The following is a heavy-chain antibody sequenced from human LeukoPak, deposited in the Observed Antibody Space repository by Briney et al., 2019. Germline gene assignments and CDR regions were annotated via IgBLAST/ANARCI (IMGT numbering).Heavy chain of an antibody. CDR3: AREVAAAGRLSY. Sequence: ASVKVSCKASGYTFTTHSMHWVRQAPGQGPEWMAIINPSGGSTAYAQKFQGRVTTTRDTSTSTVYMELSRLRSDDTAVYYCAREVAAAGRLSYWGQGTLVTVSS. V-gene: IGHV1-46*01. CDR1: GYTFTTHS. CDR2: INPSGGST. J-gene: IGHJ4*02. D-gene: IGHD6-13*01.